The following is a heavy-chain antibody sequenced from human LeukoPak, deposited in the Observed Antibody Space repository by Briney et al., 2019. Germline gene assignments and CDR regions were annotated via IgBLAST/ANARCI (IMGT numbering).Heavy chain of an antibody. Sequence: ASVKVSCKVSGYMLSEVSIHWVRQAPGEGLEWMGRSDREDGETIYPQKFQGRLTMAEDTSTDTAYMELSSLRSEDTAVYYCTTHRGYWGQGTLVTVSS. V-gene: IGHV1-24*01. CDR3: TTHRGY. CDR1: GYMLSEVS. CDR2: SDREDGET. J-gene: IGHJ4*02. D-gene: IGHD3-10*01.